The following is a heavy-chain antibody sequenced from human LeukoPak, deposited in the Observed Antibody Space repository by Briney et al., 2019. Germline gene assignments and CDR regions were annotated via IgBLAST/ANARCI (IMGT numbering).Heavy chain of an antibody. CDR2: IWYDGSNK. V-gene: IGHV3-33*01. J-gene: IGHJ4*02. Sequence: SLRLSCAASGFTFSSYGMHWVRQAPGKGLEWVAVIWYDGSNKYYADSVKGRFTISRDNSKNTLYLQMNSLRAEDTAVYYCARGGSGWDFDCWGQGTLVTVSS. D-gene: IGHD6-19*01. CDR3: ARGGSGWDFDC. CDR1: GFTFSSYG.